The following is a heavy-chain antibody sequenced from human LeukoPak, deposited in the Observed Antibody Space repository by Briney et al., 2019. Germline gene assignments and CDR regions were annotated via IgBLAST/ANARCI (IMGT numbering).Heavy chain of an antibody. J-gene: IGHJ4*02. V-gene: IGHV3-21*01. CDR2: ISSSSSYI. D-gene: IGHD1-26*01. Sequence: GGSLRLSCAASGYTFSSYSMNWVRQAPGKGLEWVSSISSSSSYIYYADSVKGRFTISRDNAKNSLYLQMNSLRAEDTAVYYCARDGIVGATRAFDYWGQGTPVTVSS. CDR3: ARDGIVGATRAFDY. CDR1: GYTFSSYS.